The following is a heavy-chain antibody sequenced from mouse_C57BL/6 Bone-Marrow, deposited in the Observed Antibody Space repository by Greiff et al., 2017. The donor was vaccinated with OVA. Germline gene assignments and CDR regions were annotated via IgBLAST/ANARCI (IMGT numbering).Heavy chain of an antibody. J-gene: IGHJ3*01. CDR2: ISSGSSTI. CDR3: ARPGTLGWFGY. CDR1: GFTFSDYG. Sequence: EVLLVESGGGLVKPGGSLKLSCAASGFTFSDYGMHWVRQAPEKGLEWVAYISSGSSTIYYADPVKGRFTISRDNAKNTLFLQMTSLRSEDTAMYYGARPGTLGWFGYWGQGTLVTVSA. D-gene: IGHD4-1*01. V-gene: IGHV5-17*01.